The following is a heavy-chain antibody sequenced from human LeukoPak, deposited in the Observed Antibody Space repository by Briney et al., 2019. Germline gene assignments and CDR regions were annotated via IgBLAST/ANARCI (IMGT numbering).Heavy chain of an antibody. J-gene: IGHJ5*02. CDR1: GFTFSSYA. CDR3: ARSAVASGINYFDP. Sequence: PGGSLRLSCAASGFTFSSYAMHWVRQAPGKGLEYVSAISSNGGSTYYANSVKGRFTISRDNAKNTLYLQMNSLRAEDTAMYYCARSAVASGINYFDPWGQGTLVTVSS. D-gene: IGHD6-13*01. V-gene: IGHV3-64*01. CDR2: ISSNGGST.